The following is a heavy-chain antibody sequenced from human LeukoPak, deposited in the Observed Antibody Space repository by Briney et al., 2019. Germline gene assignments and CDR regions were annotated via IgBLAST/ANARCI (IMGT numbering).Heavy chain of an antibody. CDR2: IYHSGST. CDR3: ARARASGRSGFDY. CDR1: GGSISSGGYS. J-gene: IGHJ4*02. Sequence: PSETLSLTCAVSGGSISSGGYSWSWIRQPPGKGLEWIGYIYHSGSTYYNPSLKSRVTISADKSKNQFSLKPSSVTAEDTAVYYCARARASGRSGFDYWGQGTLVTVSS. D-gene: IGHD2-15*01. V-gene: IGHV4-30-2*01.